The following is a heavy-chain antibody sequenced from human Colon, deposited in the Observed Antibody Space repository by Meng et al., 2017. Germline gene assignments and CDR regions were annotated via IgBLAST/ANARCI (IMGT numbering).Heavy chain of an antibody. V-gene: IGHV1-69*05. J-gene: IGHJ6*02. Sequence: SVKVSCKASGGTFSSYAISWVRQAPGQGLEWMGGIIPIFGTANYAQKFQGRVTITTDESTSTAYMELSSLRSEDTAVYYCAAADFWSGSYYYYGMDVWGQGTTVTRLL. D-gene: IGHD3-3*01. CDR2: IIPIFGTA. CDR1: GGTFSSYA. CDR3: AAADFWSGSYYYYGMDV.